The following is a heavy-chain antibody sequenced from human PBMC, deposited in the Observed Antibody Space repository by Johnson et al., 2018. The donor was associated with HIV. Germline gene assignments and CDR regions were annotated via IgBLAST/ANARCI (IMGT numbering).Heavy chain of an antibody. CDR3: ARDGGSPTLVWDDAFDI. J-gene: IGHJ3*02. CDR1: RFTFTSYW. CDR2: IKQDGSEK. V-gene: IGHV3-7*01. Sequence: EVQLVESGGGLVQPGGSLRLSCAASRFTFTSYWMSWVRQAPGKGLEWVANIKQDGSEKYYVDSVKGRFTISRDNAKNSLSLQMNSLRAEDTAVYYCARDGGSPTLVWDDAFDIWGQGTMVTVSS. D-gene: IGHD2-15*01.